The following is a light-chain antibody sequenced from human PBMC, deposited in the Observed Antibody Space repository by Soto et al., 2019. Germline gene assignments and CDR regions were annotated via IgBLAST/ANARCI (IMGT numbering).Light chain of an antibody. CDR1: SSDVGGYNY. Sequence: QSALTQPASVSGSPGQSITISCTGTSSDVGGYNYASWYQQHPGKAPKLMIYDVSNRPSGVSNRFSGSKSGNTASLTISGLQAEDEADYYCSSYTRSRGVFGTGTKVTVL. CDR3: SSYTRSRGV. J-gene: IGLJ1*01. V-gene: IGLV2-14*01. CDR2: DVS.